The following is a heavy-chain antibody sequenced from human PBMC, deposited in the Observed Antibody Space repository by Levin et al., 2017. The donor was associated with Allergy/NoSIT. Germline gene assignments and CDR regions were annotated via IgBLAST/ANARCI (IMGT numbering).Heavy chain of an antibody. CDR3: ARGTANRYNWFDP. Sequence: SVKVSCKASGGTFSSYAISWVRQAPGQGLEWMGGIIPIFGTANYAQKFQGRVTITADESTSTAYMELSSLRSEDTAVYYCARGTANRYNWFDPWGQGTLVTVSS. D-gene: IGHD2-21*02. CDR2: IIPIFGTA. J-gene: IGHJ5*02. V-gene: IGHV1-69*13. CDR1: GGTFSSYA.